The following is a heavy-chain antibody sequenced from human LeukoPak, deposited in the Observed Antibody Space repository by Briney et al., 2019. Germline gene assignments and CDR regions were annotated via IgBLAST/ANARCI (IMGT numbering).Heavy chain of an antibody. CDR2: INHSGST. J-gene: IGHJ4*02. D-gene: IGHD2-2*01. V-gene: IGHV4-34*01. CDR1: GGSFSGYY. CDR3: ARGGDIVVVPAATGPKGTFDY. Sequence: SETLSFTCAVYGGSFSGYYWSWIRQPPGKGLEWIGEINHSGSTNYNPSLKSRVTISVDTSKNQFSLKLSSVTAADTAVYYCARGGDIVVVPAATGPKGTFDYWGQGTLVTVSS.